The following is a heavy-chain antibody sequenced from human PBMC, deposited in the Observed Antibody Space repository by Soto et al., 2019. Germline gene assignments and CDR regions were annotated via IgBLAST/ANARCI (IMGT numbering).Heavy chain of an antibody. Sequence: GGSLRLSCAASGFTFSSYSMNWVRQAPGKGLEWVSSISSSSSYIYYADSVKGRFTISRDNAKNSLYMQMNSLRAEDTAVYYCARDPQTYYYDNCGSSRYMEDWGQGTLVTVSS. D-gene: IGHD3-22*01. CDR1: GFTFSSYS. CDR3: ARDPQTYYYDNCGSSRYMED. CDR2: ISSSSSYI. V-gene: IGHV3-21*01. J-gene: IGHJ1*01.